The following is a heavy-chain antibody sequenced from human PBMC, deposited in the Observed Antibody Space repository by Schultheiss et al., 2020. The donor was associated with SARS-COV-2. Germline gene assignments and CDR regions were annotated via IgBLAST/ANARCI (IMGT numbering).Heavy chain of an antibody. D-gene: IGHD3-3*01. CDR1: GGSISSGGYY. CDR2: IYYSGST. CDR3: ARAAPNWSGYANWFDP. Sequence: LRLSCTVSGGSISSGGYYWSWIRQHPGKGLEWIGYIYYSGSTYYNPSLKSRVTISVDTSKNQFSLKLSSVTAADTAVYYCARAAPNWSGYANWFDPWGQGTLVTVSS. J-gene: IGHJ5*02. V-gene: IGHV4-31*03.